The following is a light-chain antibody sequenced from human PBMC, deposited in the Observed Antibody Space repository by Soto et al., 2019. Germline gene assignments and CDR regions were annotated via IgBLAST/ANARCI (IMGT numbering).Light chain of an antibody. CDR3: SSYTSSSTVV. CDR2: DVS. J-gene: IGLJ2*01. CDR1: SSDVGGYNY. Sequence: QSALTQPASVSGSPGQSNTISCTGTSSDVGGYNYVSWYQQHPGKAPKLMIYDVSNRPSGVSNRFSGSESGNTASLTISGLQAEDEADYYCSSYTSSSTVVFGGGTKLTVL. V-gene: IGLV2-14*01.